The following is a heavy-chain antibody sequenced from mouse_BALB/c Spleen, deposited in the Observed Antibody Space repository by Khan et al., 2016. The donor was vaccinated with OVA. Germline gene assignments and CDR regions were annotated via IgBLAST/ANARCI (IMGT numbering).Heavy chain of an antibody. CDR1: GFTFSSYS. Sequence: EVELVESGGDLVKPGGSLKLSCAASGFTFSSYSMSWVRQTPDKRLEWVASISSGGDYTYYPDSVKGRFTISRDNAKNTLYLQMSDLKSEDTARYYCADRLTGSFAYWGQGTLVTVSA. J-gene: IGHJ3*01. CDR2: ISSGGDYT. V-gene: IGHV5-6*01. D-gene: IGHD4-1*01. CDR3: ADRLTGSFAY.